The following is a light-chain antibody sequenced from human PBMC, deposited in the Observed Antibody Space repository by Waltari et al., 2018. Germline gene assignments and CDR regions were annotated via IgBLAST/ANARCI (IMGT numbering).Light chain of an antibody. CDR2: GAS. CDR3: QQYGSSSLT. CDR1: QSVSSSY. Sequence: EIVLTQSPGTLSLSPGERATLSCRASQSVSSSYLAWYQQNPGQAPRHRIYGASSRATGIPDRFSGSGSGTDFTLTISRLEPEDFAVYYCQQYGSSSLTFGGGTKVEIK. J-gene: IGKJ4*01. V-gene: IGKV3-20*01.